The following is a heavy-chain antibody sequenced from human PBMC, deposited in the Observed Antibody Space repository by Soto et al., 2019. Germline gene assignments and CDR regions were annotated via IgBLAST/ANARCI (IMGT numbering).Heavy chain of an antibody. CDR1: GYTFTGYY. D-gene: IGHD3-3*01. J-gene: IGHJ4*02. Sequence: ASVKVSCKASGYTFTGYYMHWVRQAPGQGLEWMGWINPNSGGTNYAQKFQGRVTMTRDTSISTAYMELSRLRSDDTAVYYCARSDRMYYDFWSGSFGDYWGQGTLVTVYS. CDR3: ARSDRMYYDFWSGSFGDY. V-gene: IGHV1-2*02. CDR2: INPNSGGT.